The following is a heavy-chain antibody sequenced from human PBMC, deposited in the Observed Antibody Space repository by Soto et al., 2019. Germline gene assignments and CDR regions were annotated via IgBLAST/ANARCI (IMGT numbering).Heavy chain of an antibody. J-gene: IGHJ6*02. CDR1: GATFTNSV. D-gene: IGHD3-16*01. Sequence: QGQLVQSGAEVKKPGSSVKVSCRASGATFTNSVITWVRKGPGQGLEFMGGIIPLLGTVDYAENFKGRVTLTADKGTNTVYLEMRSLRYDYTAVYYCARSGLRRPHNPYRFFGLEIGGHGTTVSV. V-gene: IGHV1-69*06. CDR3: ARSGLRRPHNPYRFFGLEI. CDR2: IIPLLGTV.